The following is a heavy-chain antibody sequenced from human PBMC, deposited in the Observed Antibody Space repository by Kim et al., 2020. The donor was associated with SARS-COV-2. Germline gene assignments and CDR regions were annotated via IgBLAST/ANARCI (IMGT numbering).Heavy chain of an antibody. D-gene: IGHD6-13*01. V-gene: IGHV3-48*04. CDR3: ARDKVHSSSWYNDYYYYYYGMDV. J-gene: IGHJ6*02. CDR2: ISSSSSTI. CDR1: GFTFSSYS. Sequence: GGSLRLSCAASGFTFSSYSMNWVRQAPGKGLEWVSYISSSSSTIYYADSVKGRFTISRDNAKNSLYLQMNSLRAEDTAVYYCARDKVHSSSWYNDYYYYYYGMDVWGQGTTVTVSS.